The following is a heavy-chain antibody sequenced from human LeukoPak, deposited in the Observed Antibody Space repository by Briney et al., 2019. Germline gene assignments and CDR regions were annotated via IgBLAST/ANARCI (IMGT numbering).Heavy chain of an antibody. CDR1: GCTFTVYY. D-gene: IGHD2-15*01. CDR3: AREYCSGSSCYPHFDY. V-gene: IGHV1-2*02. J-gene: IGHJ4*02. CDR2: INPNSGGT. Sequence: ASVKVSFKASGCTFTVYYMHWVRQAPGQGLEWMGWINPNSGGTNYAQKFQGRVTMTRDTSISTAYMELSRLRSDDTAVYYCAREYCSGSSCYPHFDYWGQGTLVTVSS.